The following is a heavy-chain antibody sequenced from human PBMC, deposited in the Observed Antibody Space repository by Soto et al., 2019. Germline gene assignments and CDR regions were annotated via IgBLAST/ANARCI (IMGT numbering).Heavy chain of an antibody. J-gene: IGHJ4*02. CDR1: GFTFDDYG. D-gene: IGHD1-1*01. CDR2: INWNGGST. V-gene: IGHV3-20*04. Sequence: PGGSLRLSCAASGFTFDDYGMSWVRQAQGKGLEWVSGINWNGGSTGYADSVKGRFTISRDNAKNSLYLQMNSLRAEDTALYYCASLNNWNDAGALDYWGQGTLVTVSS. CDR3: ASLNNWNDAGALDY.